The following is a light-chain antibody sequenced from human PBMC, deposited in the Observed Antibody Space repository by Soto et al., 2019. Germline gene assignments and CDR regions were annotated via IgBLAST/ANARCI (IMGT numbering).Light chain of an antibody. CDR3: TSYTITSLYV. CDR2: EAT. V-gene: IGLV2-14*01. CDR1: SSDIGRYNF. Sequence: QSVLTQPASMSGSPGQSITISCTGTSSDIGRYNFVSWYQHHPGKAPKLIIYEATKRPSGVSYRFSGSKSGNTASLTISGLQAEDEADYYCTSYTITSLYVFGTGTKVTV. J-gene: IGLJ1*01.